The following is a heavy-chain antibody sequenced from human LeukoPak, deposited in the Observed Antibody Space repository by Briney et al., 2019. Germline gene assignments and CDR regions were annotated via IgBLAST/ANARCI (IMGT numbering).Heavy chain of an antibody. CDR3: AKDGVEYCGGDCPFHY. D-gene: IGHD2-21*02. Sequence: QPGGSLRLSCAASGFTFSSYAMSWVRQAPGKGLEWVSAISGSGGSTYYADSVKGRFTISRDNSKNTLYLQMNSLRAEDTAVYYCAKDGVEYCGGDCPFHYWGQGPLVTVSS. CDR2: ISGSGGST. J-gene: IGHJ4*02. CDR1: GFTFSSYA. V-gene: IGHV3-23*01.